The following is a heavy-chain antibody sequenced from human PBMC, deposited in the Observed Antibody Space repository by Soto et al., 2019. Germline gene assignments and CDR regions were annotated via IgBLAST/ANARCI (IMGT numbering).Heavy chain of an antibody. J-gene: IGHJ4*02. CDR1: GFTFSSYA. Sequence: GGSLRLSCAASGFTFSSYAMSWVRQAPGKGLEWVSAISGSGGSTYYADSVKGRFTISRDNSKNTLYLQMNSLRAEDTAVYYCAKLVHYDFWSGYQYYFDYWGQGTLVTVSS. D-gene: IGHD3-3*01. V-gene: IGHV3-23*01. CDR3: AKLVHYDFWSGYQYYFDY. CDR2: ISGSGGST.